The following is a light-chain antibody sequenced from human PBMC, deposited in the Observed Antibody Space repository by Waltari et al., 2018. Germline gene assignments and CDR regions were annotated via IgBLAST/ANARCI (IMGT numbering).Light chain of an antibody. CDR2: RTN. V-gene: IGLV1-47*01. CDR1: SSNIGSNY. J-gene: IGLJ2*01. Sequence: QSVLTQPPSASATPGQRVTISCSGSSSNIGSNYVYWYQQVPGTAPKPLIYRTNQRPSGVPDRFSGSKSGTSASLANSGPRSEDEADYYCATWDDSLNSPVFGGGTKLTVL. CDR3: ATWDDSLNSPV.